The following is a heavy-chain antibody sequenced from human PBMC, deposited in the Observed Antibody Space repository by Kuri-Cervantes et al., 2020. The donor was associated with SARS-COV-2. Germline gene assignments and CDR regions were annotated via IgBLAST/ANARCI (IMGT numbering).Heavy chain of an antibody. CDR2: ITTGGDTP. D-gene: IGHD2-2*02. Sequence: GESLKISCAASGLTFINYAMIWIRQSPGEGLEWVSGITTGGDTPFYAGSVRGRFTISRDNSMDTVYLQMNTLRADDTGMYYCAAYTPRGDYWGQGTLVTVSS. CDR1: GLTFINYA. V-gene: IGHV3-23*01. J-gene: IGHJ4*02. CDR3: AAYTPRGDY.